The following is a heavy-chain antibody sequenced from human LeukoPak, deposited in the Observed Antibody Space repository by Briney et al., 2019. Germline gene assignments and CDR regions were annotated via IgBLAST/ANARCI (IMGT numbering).Heavy chain of an antibody. CDR1: GYTFTSYY. V-gene: IGHV1-46*01. J-gene: IGHJ4*02. CDR2: INPSGGST. Sequence: GASVKVSCKASGYTFTSYYMHWVRQAPGQGLEWMGIINPSGGSTSYAQKFQGRVTMTRDTSTSTVYMELSSLRSEDTAVYYCASEPTYCGGDCYLDYWGQGTLVTVSS. CDR3: ASEPTYCGGDCYLDY. D-gene: IGHD2-21*02.